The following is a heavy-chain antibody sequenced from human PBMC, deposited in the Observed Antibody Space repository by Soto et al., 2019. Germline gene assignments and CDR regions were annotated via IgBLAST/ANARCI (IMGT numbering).Heavy chain of an antibody. D-gene: IGHD1-26*01. CDR3: VRVGVGIGNHFDS. CDR1: NVSISGFY. J-gene: IGHJ4*02. CDR2: IHYSGRT. Sequence: PSETLSLTCSFSNVSISGFYWTCIRHPPGKILEWIGYIHYSGRTDYNPSLTSQATMSVDTSKNQFSLNLKSITAADTAVYYCVRVGVGIGNHFDSWGRGTLVTVSS. V-gene: IGHV4-59*12.